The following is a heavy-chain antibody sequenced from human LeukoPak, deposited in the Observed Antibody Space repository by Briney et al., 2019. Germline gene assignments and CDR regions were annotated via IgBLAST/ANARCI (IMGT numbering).Heavy chain of an antibody. D-gene: IGHD6-19*01. CDR2: ISWNSGSI. Sequence: PGRSLRLSCAASGFTFDDYAMHWVRQAPGKGLEWVSGISWNSGSIGYADSVKGRFTISRDNAKNSLYLQMNSLRAEDTALYYCAKDRYEQWLVFDYWGQGTLVTVSS. CDR3: AKDRYEQWLVFDY. CDR1: GFTFDDYA. J-gene: IGHJ4*02. V-gene: IGHV3-9*01.